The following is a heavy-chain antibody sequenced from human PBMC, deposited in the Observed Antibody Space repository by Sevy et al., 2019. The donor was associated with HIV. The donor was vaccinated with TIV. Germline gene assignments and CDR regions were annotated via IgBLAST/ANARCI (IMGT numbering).Heavy chain of an antibody. CDR1: GGSISTYY. CDR2: IYYSGST. CDR3: ASGAYDYGGNRLDY. D-gene: IGHD4-17*01. V-gene: IGHV4-59*01. J-gene: IGHJ4*02. Sequence: ETLSLTCTVSGGSISTYYWSWIRQPPGKGLEWIGYIYYSGSTNYSPSLKSRVTISVDTSKNQFSLKLSSVTAADTAVYYCASGAYDYGGNRLDYWGQGTLVTVSS.